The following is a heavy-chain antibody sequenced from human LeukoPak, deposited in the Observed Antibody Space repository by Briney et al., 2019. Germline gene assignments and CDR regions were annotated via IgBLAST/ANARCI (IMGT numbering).Heavy chain of an antibody. J-gene: IGHJ2*01. Sequence: ASVKVSCKASGYTFTSYDINWVRQATGQGLEWMGWMNPNSGNTGYAQKFQGRVTMTRNTSISTAYMELRSLRSDDTAVYYCARDRDIVLMVYAPNRWYFDLWGRGTLVTVSS. CDR1: GYTFTSYD. CDR3: ARDRDIVLMVYAPNRWYFDL. CDR2: MNPNSGNT. D-gene: IGHD2-8*01. V-gene: IGHV1-8*01.